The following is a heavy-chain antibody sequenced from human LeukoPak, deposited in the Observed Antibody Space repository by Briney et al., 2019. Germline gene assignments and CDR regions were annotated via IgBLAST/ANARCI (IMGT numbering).Heavy chain of an antibody. J-gene: IGHJ4*02. CDR1: GFTFSSYA. Sequence: GGSLRLSCAASGFTFSSYAMSWARQAPGKGLEWVSAISGSGGSTYYADSVKSRFTISRDNSKNTLYLQMNSLRAEDTAVYYCAKAGYSYGTNFDYWGQGTLVTVSS. CDR2: ISGSGGST. V-gene: IGHV3-23*01. CDR3: AKAGYSYGTNFDY. D-gene: IGHD5-18*01.